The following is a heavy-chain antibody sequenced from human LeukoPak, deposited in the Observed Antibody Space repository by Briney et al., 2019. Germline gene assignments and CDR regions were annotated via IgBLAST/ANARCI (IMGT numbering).Heavy chain of an antibody. Sequence: GGSLRLSCVGSGFIFSSYDMGWVRQAPGKGLEWVSSISRAGDRTYYEDSVKGRFTISRDNSRNTMYLQMNSLRAEDTAVYYCARGESFAFDVWGQGTMVTVSS. CDR2: ISRAGDRT. V-gene: IGHV3-23*01. J-gene: IGHJ3*01. CDR3: ARGESFAFDV. CDR1: GFIFSSYD.